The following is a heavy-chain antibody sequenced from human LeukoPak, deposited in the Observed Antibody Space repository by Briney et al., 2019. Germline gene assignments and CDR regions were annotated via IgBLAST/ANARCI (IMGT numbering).Heavy chain of an antibody. CDR2: MNPNSGDT. J-gene: IGHJ4*02. V-gene: IGHV1-8*01. D-gene: IGHD3-3*01. CDR3: ARGATTYYDFWSGYSYFDY. CDR1: GYTFTSYD. Sequence: ASVKVSCKASGYTFTSYDINWVRQATGQGLEWMGWMNPNSGDTGYAQKFQGRVTMTRNTSISTAYMELSSLRSEDTAVYYCARGATTYYDFWSGYSYFDYWGQGTLVTVSS.